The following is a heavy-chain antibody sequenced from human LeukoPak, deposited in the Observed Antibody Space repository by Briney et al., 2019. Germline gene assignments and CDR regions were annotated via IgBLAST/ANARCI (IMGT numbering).Heavy chain of an antibody. CDR3: ARGGATYVFGSGYLFDY. Sequence: SETLSLTCAVYGGPFSGYYRNWIRQSPGKGLEWIGEINHSGSTNYNPSLKSRVTISVDTSKNQFSLKLSSVTAADTAVYYCARGGATYVFGSGYLFDYWGQGTLVTVSS. V-gene: IGHV4-34*01. CDR2: INHSGST. D-gene: IGHD3-3*01. CDR1: GGPFSGYY. J-gene: IGHJ4*02.